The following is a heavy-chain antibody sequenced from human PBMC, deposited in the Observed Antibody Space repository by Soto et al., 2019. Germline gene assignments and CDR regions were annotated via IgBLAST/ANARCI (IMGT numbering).Heavy chain of an antibody. J-gene: IGHJ4*02. CDR3: TTVIAPHGTFFPY. CDR1: GFTFNSAW. CDR2: IKSKIDGETT. Sequence: PGGSLRLSCAVSGFTFNSAWMSWVRQTPGKGLEWVGRIKSKIDGETTDYAAPVKGRFVISRDDSQNALYLQINSLKTEDTAVYYCTTVIAPHGTFFPYLGQGTLVTVSS. V-gene: IGHV3-15*01. D-gene: IGHD6-13*01.